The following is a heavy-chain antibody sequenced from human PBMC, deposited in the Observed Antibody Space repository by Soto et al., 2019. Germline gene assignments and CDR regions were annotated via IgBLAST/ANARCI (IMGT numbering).Heavy chain of an antibody. CDR2: IIPIFGTA. Sequence: QVQLVQSGAEVKKPGSSVKVSCKASGGTFSSYAISWVRQAPGQGLEWMGGIIPIFGTANYAQKFQGRVTITADESTSTAYMELSRLRSEDTAVYYCASPGRAAYCSGGSCYGDDYWGQGTLVTVSS. CDR1: GGTFSSYA. J-gene: IGHJ4*02. CDR3: ASPGRAAYCSGGSCYGDDY. V-gene: IGHV1-69*12. D-gene: IGHD2-15*01.